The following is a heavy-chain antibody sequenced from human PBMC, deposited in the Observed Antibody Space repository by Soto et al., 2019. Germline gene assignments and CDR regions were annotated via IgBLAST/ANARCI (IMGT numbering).Heavy chain of an antibody. D-gene: IGHD2-2*01. CDR1: GYTITSFG. Sequence: HVQLVQSGAEVKKPGASVNVSCKASGYTITSFGISWVRQVPGQGLEWMGWISTYNGDTNYAQHLQGRVTMTTDTSTSTAYVELRSLRSDDTAVHYCARGYCSFTSCPFDFWGPGALVTVSS. CDR3: ARGYCSFTSCPFDF. J-gene: IGHJ4*02. V-gene: IGHV1-18*01. CDR2: ISTYNGDT.